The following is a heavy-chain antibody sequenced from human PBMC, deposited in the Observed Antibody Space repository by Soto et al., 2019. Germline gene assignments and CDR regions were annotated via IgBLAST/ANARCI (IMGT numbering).Heavy chain of an antibody. Sequence: GGSLRLSCAASGFTFSSYGMHWVRQAPGKGLEWVAVIWYDGSNKYYADSVKGRFTISRDNSKNTLYLQMNSLRAEDTAVYYCARDLATGYLYSGYVDWGQGTLVTVSS. CDR3: ARDLATGYLYSGYVD. CDR1: GFTFSSYG. J-gene: IGHJ4*02. D-gene: IGHD5-12*01. V-gene: IGHV3-33*01. CDR2: IWYDGSNK.